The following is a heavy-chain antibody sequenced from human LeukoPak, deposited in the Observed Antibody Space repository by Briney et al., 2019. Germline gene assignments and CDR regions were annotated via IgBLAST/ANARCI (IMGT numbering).Heavy chain of an antibody. V-gene: IGHV1-58*02. J-gene: IGHJ4*02. CDR2: IVVGSGNT. CDR3: AAAPVEVGELSYDFGY. D-gene: IGHD3-16*02. CDR1: GFTFTSSA. Sequence: SVKVSCKASGFTFTSSAMQWVRQARGQRLEWIGWIVVGSGNTNYAQKFQERVTITRDMSTSTAYMELSSLRSEDTAVYYCAAAPVEVGELSYDFGYWGQGTLVTISS.